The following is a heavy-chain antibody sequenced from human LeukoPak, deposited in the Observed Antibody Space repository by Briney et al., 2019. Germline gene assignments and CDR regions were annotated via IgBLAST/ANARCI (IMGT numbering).Heavy chain of an antibody. CDR2: INPNSGGT. J-gene: IGHJ1*01. D-gene: IGHD6-13*01. Sequence: ASVKVSCKASGYTFTGYYMHWVRQAPGQGLEWMGWINPNSGGTNYAQKFQGRVTMTRDTSISTAYMELSRLRSDDTAVYYCARVRRIAAAGTGYFQHWGQGKLVTVSS. CDR3: ARVRRIAAAGTGYFQH. V-gene: IGHV1-2*02. CDR1: GYTFTGYY.